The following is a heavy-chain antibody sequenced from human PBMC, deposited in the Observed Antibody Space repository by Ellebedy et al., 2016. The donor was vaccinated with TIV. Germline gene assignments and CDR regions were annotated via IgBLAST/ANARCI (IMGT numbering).Heavy chain of an antibody. Sequence: SETLSLXXTVSGGSISSNNWWRWVRQPPVKGLEWIGEIYHSGRTNYNPSLKSRVTVSLDKSKNQFSLSLSSVTAADTAVYYCARVHGGQGGMDVWGHGTTVTVSS. CDR1: GGSISSNNW. CDR2: IYHSGRT. CDR3: ARVHGGQGGMDV. J-gene: IGHJ6*02. V-gene: IGHV4-4*02.